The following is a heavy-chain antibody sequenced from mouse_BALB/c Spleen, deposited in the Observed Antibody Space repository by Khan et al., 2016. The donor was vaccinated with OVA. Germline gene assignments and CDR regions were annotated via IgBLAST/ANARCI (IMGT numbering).Heavy chain of an antibody. D-gene: IGHD1-1*02. Sequence: EVELVESGGGLVKPGGSLKLSCAASGFTFSDYYMYWVRQTPEKRLEWVATISDGGTSTYYPDSVKGRFTISRDNAKNSLYLQMSRLKSEDTAIFYCVRAGYGAFAYWGQGTLVTVSA. V-gene: IGHV5-4*02. CDR1: GFTFSDYY. J-gene: IGHJ3*01. CDR3: VRAGYGAFAY. CDR2: ISDGGTST.